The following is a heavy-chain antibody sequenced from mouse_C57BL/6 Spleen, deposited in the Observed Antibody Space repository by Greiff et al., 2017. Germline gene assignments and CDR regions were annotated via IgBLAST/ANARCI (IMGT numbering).Heavy chain of an antibody. Sequence: VQLQQPGAELVRPGSSVKLSCKASGYTFTSYWLDWVKQRPGQGLEWIGNIYPSDSETHYNQKFKDKATLTVDKSSSTAYMQLSSLTSEDSAVYYCARGSSRYFDVWGTVTTVTVSS. CDR1: GYTFTSYW. J-gene: IGHJ1*03. V-gene: IGHV1-61*01. CDR2: IYPSDSET. D-gene: IGHD1-1*01. CDR3: ARGSSRYFDV.